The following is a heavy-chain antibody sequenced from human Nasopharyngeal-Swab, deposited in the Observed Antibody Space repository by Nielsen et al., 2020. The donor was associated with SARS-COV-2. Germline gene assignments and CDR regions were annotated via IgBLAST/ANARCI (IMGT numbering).Heavy chain of an antibody. J-gene: IGHJ4*02. CDR1: GGSFSGYY. Sequence: SETLSLTCAVYGGSFSGYYWGWIRQPPGKGLEWIGEINHSGSTNYNPSLKSRVTISIDTSKNQFSLKLSSVTAADTAVYYCARLPHRDTAMVKAVVLDYWGQGTLVTVSS. CDR2: INHSGST. D-gene: IGHD5-18*01. V-gene: IGHV4-34*01. CDR3: ARLPHRDTAMVKAVVLDY.